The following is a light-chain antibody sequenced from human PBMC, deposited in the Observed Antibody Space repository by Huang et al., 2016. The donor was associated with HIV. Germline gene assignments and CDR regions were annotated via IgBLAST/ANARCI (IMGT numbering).Light chain of an antibody. CDR2: DAS. Sequence: EIVLTQSPTTLSLSPGERATLSCRASQSVNRYLAWYQQKPGQAPRLLIYDASNRATGIPARFSGSGSGTDFTLTISSLEPEDFAVYYCQQHSNWPPITFGQGTRLEIK. CDR1: QSVNRY. CDR3: QQHSNWPPIT. J-gene: IGKJ5*01. V-gene: IGKV3-11*01.